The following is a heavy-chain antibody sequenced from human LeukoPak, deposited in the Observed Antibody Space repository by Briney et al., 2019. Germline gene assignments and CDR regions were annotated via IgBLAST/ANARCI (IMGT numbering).Heavy chain of an antibody. V-gene: IGHV3-48*01. D-gene: IGHD7-27*01. CDR1: GFTFSRHN. Sequence: GGSLRLSCAASGFTFSRHNMMWVRQAPGKGLEWVAYISGTIGSIYYADSVKGRFTTSGDNAKNSLYLQLNSLTAADSAVYYCARDLNWETYWGQGTLVSVSS. CDR3: ARDLNWETY. CDR2: ISGTIGSI. J-gene: IGHJ4*02.